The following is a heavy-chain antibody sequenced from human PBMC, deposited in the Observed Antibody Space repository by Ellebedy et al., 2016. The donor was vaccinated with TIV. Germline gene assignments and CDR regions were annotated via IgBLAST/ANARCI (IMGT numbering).Heavy chain of an antibody. D-gene: IGHD7-27*01. CDR1: GFPFTTYS. CDR3: ARDMGWGNERINDAFDI. V-gene: IGHV3-48*04. CDR2: VSHSSITI. J-gene: IGHJ3*02. Sequence: GGSLRLSCAASGFPFTTYSMNWVRQAPGKGLEWISYVSHSSITIEYADSMKGRFTVSRDNSKNSLYLQMNSLRVEDTALYYCARDMGWGNERINDAFDIWGQGTTVTVSS.